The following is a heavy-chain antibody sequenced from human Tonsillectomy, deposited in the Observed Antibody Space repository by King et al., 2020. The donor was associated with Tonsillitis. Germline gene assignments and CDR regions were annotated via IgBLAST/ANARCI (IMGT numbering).Heavy chain of an antibody. Sequence: VQLQESGPGLVKPSETLSLICSLSGGSISSYYWSWIRQPPGKGLEWIGNIFYYWSTNYNPSLKSRVTISVDTSRTQFSLKLSSVTAADTAVYYCARARGTPLYRDGVFDYWGQGTLVTVSS. CDR1: GGSISSYY. CDR2: IFYYWST. J-gene: IGHJ4*02. V-gene: IGHV4-59*01. D-gene: IGHD3-16*01. CDR3: ARARGTPLYRDGVFDY.